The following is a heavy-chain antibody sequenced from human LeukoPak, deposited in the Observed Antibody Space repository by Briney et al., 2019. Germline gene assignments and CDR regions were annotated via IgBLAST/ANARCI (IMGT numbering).Heavy chain of an antibody. D-gene: IGHD3-10*01. J-gene: IGHJ4*02. CDR3: ARDKNGELFVIDY. V-gene: IGHV3-30-3*01. CDR2: ISYDGSNK. CDR1: GFTFSSYA. Sequence: PGGSLRLSCAASGFTFSSYAMHWVRQAPGKGLEWVAVISYDGSNKYYADSVKGRFTISRDNSKNTLYLQMNSLRAEDTAVYYCARDKNGELFVIDYWGQGTLVTVSS.